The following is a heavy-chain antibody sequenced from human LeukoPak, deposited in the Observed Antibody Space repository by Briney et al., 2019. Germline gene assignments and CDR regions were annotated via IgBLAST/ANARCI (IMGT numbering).Heavy chain of an antibody. V-gene: IGHV1-2*02. D-gene: IGHD3-10*01. CDR2: INPNSGGT. J-gene: IGHJ5*02. CDR3: ARDGSGSTGYNWFDP. Sequence: ASVKVSCKASGYTFTGYYMHWVRQAPGQGLEWMGWINPNSGGTNYAQKFQGRVTMTRDTSISTAYMELSRLRSDDRAVYYCARDGSGSTGYNWFDPWGQGTLVTVSS. CDR1: GYTFTGYY.